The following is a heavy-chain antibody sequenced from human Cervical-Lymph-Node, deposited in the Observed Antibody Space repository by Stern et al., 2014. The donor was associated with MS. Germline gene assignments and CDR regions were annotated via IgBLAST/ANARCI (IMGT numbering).Heavy chain of an antibody. Sequence: EVQLVESGGDLVQPGGSLRLSCAASGFSVNSYYMTWVRQAPGKGLQSVSAIYAGGSAYAADSVKGRFTISRDTSQNMLYLQMDRLRPDDTAVYFCARADVRPGHPLYDWGKGTLVTVSS. CDR1: GFSVNSYY. CDR3: ARADVRPGHPLYD. J-gene: IGHJ4*02. CDR2: IYAGGSA. V-gene: IGHV3-66*02. D-gene: IGHD3-10*02.